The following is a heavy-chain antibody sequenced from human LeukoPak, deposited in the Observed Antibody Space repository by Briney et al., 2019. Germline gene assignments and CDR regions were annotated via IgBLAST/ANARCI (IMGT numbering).Heavy chain of an antibody. J-gene: IGHJ5*02. CDR3: ARDHLSTYYDFWSGYYTIRFDP. CDR1: GYTFTGYY. D-gene: IGHD3-3*01. V-gene: IGHV1-2*02. CDR2: INPNSGGT. Sequence: ASVKVSCKASGYTFTGYYMHWVRQAPGQGLEWMGWINPNSGGTNYAQKFQGRVTMTRDTSISTAYMELSRLGSDDTAVYYCARDHLSTYYDFWSGYYTIRFDPWGQGTLVTVSS.